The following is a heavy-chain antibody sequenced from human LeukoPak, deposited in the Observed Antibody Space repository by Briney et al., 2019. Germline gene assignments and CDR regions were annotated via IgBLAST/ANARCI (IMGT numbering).Heavy chain of an antibody. D-gene: IGHD2-21*02. CDR1: GFTVSSNY. CDR2: IYSGGGT. V-gene: IGHV3-53*05. Sequence: GGSLRLSCAASGFTVSSNYMTWVRQAPGRGLEWVSVIYSGGGTYYADSVKGRFTISRDNFKNTLYLQMNSLRAEDTAVYYCAKENTPYCGGDCYSHYDYYMDVWGKGTTVTISS. J-gene: IGHJ6*03. CDR3: AKENTPYCGGDCYSHYDYYMDV.